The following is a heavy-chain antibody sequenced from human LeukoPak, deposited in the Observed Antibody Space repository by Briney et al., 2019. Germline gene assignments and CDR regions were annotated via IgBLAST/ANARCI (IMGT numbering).Heavy chain of an antibody. CDR1: GFTFSSYA. CDR2: ISGSGGST. J-gene: IGHJ4*02. D-gene: IGHD6-19*01. V-gene: IGHV3-23*01. Sequence: GGSLRLSCAAPGFTFSSYAMSWVRQAPGKGLEWVSAISGSGGSTYYADSVKGRFTISRDNSKNTLYLQMNSLRAEDTAVYYCAKLTGGIAVAAHFDYWGQGTLVTVSS. CDR3: AKLTGGIAVAAHFDY.